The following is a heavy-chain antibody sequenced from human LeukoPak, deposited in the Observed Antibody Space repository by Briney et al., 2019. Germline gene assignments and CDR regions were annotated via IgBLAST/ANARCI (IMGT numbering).Heavy chain of an antibody. CDR1: GFTLTGYY. V-gene: IGHV1-2*02. CDR2: INPNSGGT. Sequence: ASVKVSCKASGFTLTGYYIHWVRQATGQGLEWMGWINPNSGGTKFAQKFQGRVTMTRDTSISTAYVELSSLRSDDTAVYYCARDSVAAGTEFDWWGQGTLVTVSS. CDR3: ARDSVAAGTEFDW. D-gene: IGHD6-13*01. J-gene: IGHJ4*02.